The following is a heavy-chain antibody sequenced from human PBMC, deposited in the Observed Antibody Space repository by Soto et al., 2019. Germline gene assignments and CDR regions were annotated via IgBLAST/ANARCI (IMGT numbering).Heavy chain of an antibody. Sequence: GGSLRLSCAGSGFTFSSYAMHWVRQAPGKGLEWVAVISYDGSNKYYADSVKGRFTISRDNSKNTLYLQMNSLRAEDTAVYYCARDHPSRLACISTSCNGLGWGQGTLVTVSS. D-gene: IGHD2-2*01. V-gene: IGHV3-30-3*01. CDR1: GFTFSSYA. J-gene: IGHJ4*02. CDR3: ARDHPSRLACISTSCNGLG. CDR2: ISYDGSNK.